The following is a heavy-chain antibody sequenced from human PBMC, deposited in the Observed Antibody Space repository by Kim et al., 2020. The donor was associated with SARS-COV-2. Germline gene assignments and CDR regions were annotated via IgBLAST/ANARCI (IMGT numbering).Heavy chain of an antibody. Sequence: SETLSLTCTVSGGSVSSGSYYWSWIRQPPGKGLEWIGYIYYSGSTNYNPSLKSRVTISVDTSKNQFSLKLSSVTAADTAVYYCARGHSIYGSSPAVPFQHWGQGTLVTVSS. CDR1: GGSVSSGSYY. D-gene: IGHD6-13*01. CDR2: IYYSGST. J-gene: IGHJ1*01. V-gene: IGHV4-61*01. CDR3: ARGHSIYGSSPAVPFQH.